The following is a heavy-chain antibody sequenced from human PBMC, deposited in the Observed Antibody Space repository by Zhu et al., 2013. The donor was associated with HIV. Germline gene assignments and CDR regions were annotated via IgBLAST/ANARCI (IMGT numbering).Heavy chain of an antibody. CDR2: INPNSGGT. V-gene: IGHV1-2*02. CDR1: GYTFSGYY. Sequence: QVQLVQSGADMKKSGASVKVSCKASGYTFSGYYIHWVRQAPGQGLEWMGWINPNSGGTNSAQKFQGRVTMTRDTSISTAYMELSRLRSDDTAVYYCARVVMYSSSWYYFDYWAREPWVTVSS. D-gene: IGHD6-13*01. CDR3: ARVVMYSSSWYYFDY. J-gene: IGHJ4*02.